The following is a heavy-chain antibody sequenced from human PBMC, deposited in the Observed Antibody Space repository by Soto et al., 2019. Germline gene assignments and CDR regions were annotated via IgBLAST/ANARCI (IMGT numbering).Heavy chain of an antibody. CDR3: ARHNYGSGSTYFGY. D-gene: IGHD3-10*01. V-gene: IGHV4-59*08. CDR2: IYYSGST. CDR1: GGSISSYY. J-gene: IGHJ4*02. Sequence: SETLSLTCTVSGGSISSYYWSLIRQPPGKGLEWIGYIYYSGSTNYNPSLKSRVTISVDTSKNQFSLKLNSMTAADTAVYYCARHNYGSGSTYFGYWGQGTLVTVSS.